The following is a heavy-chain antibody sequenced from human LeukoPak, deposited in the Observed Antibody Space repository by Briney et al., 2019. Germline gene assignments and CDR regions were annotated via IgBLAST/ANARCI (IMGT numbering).Heavy chain of an antibody. CDR3: AKDDYYDSSGYSHPGGY. CDR1: GSTFDDYA. CDR2: ISGDGTIT. V-gene: IGHV3-43*02. J-gene: IGHJ4*02. D-gene: IGHD3-22*01. Sequence: GGSLRLSCALSGSTFDDYAMHWVRQPPGKGLEWVSLISGDGTITYYADSVKGRFTISRDNSKNSLYLQMNSLRTEDTALYYCAKDDYYDSSGYSHPGGYWGQGTLVTVSS.